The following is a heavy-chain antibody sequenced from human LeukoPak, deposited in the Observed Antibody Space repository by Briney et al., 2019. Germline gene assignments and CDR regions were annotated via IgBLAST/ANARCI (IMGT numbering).Heavy chain of an antibody. Sequence: SETLSLTCSASGGSISSSSYYWGWIRQPPGKGLEWIGSIYYSGSTYYNPSLKSRATMSLDTSKNQFSLKVTSVTAADTAVYYCARRDIVATISTWGQGALVTVSS. J-gene: IGHJ4*02. V-gene: IGHV4-39*01. CDR2: IYYSGST. CDR3: ARRDIVATIST. CDR1: GGSISSSSYY. D-gene: IGHD5-12*01.